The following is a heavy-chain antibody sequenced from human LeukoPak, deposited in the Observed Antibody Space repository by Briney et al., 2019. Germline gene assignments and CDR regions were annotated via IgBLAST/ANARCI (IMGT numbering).Heavy chain of an antibody. V-gene: IGHV3-53*01. J-gene: IGHJ4*02. CDR2: IYSGGST. Sequence: PGGSLRLSCAASGFTVSSNYMSWVRQAPGKGLEWVSVIYSGGSTYYADSVKGRFTISRDNSKNTLYLQMNSLRAEDTAVYYCARGGHHIHLSFDYWGQGTLVTVSS. CDR1: GFTVSSNY. CDR3: ARGGHHIHLSFDY. D-gene: IGHD1-26*01.